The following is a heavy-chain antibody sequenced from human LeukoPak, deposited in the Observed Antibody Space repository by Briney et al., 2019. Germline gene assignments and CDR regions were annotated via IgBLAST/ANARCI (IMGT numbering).Heavy chain of an antibody. V-gene: IGHV3-30*02. CDR1: GFTFSSYG. Sequence: GGSLRLSCAASGFTFSSYGMHWVRQAPGKGLEWVAFIRYDGSNKYYADSVKGRFTISRDNSKNTLYLQMNSLRAEDTAVYYCARDALIVTMVREDAFDIWGQGTMVTVSS. CDR3: ARDALIVTMVREDAFDI. D-gene: IGHD3-10*01. J-gene: IGHJ3*02. CDR2: IRYDGSNK.